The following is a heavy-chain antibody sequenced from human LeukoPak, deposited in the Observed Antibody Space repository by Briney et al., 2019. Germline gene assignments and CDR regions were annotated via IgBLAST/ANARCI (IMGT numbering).Heavy chain of an antibody. CDR1: GASISSYY. J-gene: IGHJ4*02. D-gene: IGHD4-17*01. V-gene: IGHV4-59*01. CDR2: IYYSGST. CDR3: ARGRYGDYGFDY. Sequence: SETLSLACTVSGASISSYYWSWIRQPPGKGLEWIGYIYYSGSTNYSPSLKSRVTVSVDTSKNQFSLKLTSVTAADTAVYFCARGRYGDYGFDYWGQGTLVTVSS.